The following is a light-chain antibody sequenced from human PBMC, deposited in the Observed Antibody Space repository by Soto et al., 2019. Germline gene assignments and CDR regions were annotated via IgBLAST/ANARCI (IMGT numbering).Light chain of an antibody. J-gene: IGKJ1*01. V-gene: IGKV1-5*01. Sequence: DIQMTQSPSTLSASVGDRVIITCRASQSIGSWLAWYQQKPGKAPKFLIFDASRLQSGVPSRFSGSGSWTEFTLTICNLQPDDFGSFYCQQYKSSWTFGLGTKVDIK. CDR1: QSIGSW. CDR3: QQYKSSWT. CDR2: DAS.